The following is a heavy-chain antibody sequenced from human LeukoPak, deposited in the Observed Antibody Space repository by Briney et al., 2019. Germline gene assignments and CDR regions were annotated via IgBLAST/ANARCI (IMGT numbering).Heavy chain of an antibody. CDR2: ISGGGGST. CDR3: AKGGYRYGSYKYCFDY. CDR1: GFTFNSYA. J-gene: IGHJ4*02. V-gene: IGHV3-23*01. D-gene: IGHD5-18*01. Sequence: TGGSLRLSCAASGFTFNSYAVSWVRQAPGKGLEWVSTISGGGGSTYYADSVQGRFTISRDNSKNTLYLQMNSLRAEDTAVYYCAKGGYRYGSYKYCFDYWGQGTLVTVSS.